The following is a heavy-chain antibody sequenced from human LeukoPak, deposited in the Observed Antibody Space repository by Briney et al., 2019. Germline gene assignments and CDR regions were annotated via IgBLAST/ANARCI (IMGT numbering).Heavy chain of an antibody. D-gene: IGHD5-18*01. CDR1: GFTFSNFG. Sequence: PGGSLRLSCAASGFTFSNFGMHWIRQPPGKGLEWIGYIYYSGSTNYNPSLKSRVTISVDTSKNQFSLKLSSVTAADTAVYYCARASDTAMGVFDYWGQGTLVTVSS. CDR2: IYYSGST. J-gene: IGHJ4*02. CDR3: ARASDTAMGVFDY. V-gene: IGHV4-59*01.